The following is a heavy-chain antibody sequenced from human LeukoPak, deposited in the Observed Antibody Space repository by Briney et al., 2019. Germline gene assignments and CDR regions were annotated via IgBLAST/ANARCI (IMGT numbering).Heavy chain of an antibody. D-gene: IGHD3-9*01. CDR3: ARDLRITIPGYGMDV. Sequence: ASVKVSCKASGHTFTSYGISWVRQAPGQGLEWMGWISAYNGNTNYAQKLQGRVTMTTDTSTSTAYMELRSLRSDDTAVYYCARDLRITIPGYGMDVWGQGTTVTVSS. J-gene: IGHJ6*02. V-gene: IGHV1-18*01. CDR1: GHTFTSYG. CDR2: ISAYNGNT.